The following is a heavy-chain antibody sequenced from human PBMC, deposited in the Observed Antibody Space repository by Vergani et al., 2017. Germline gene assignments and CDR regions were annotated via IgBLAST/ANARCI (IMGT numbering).Heavy chain of an antibody. CDR3: AKRFLEWSGADY. Sequence: EVQLVESGGGLVKPGGSLRLSCAASGFTFSSYSMNWVRQAPGKGLEWVSSISSSSSYIYYADSVKGRFTISRDNAKNSLYLQMNSLRAEDTAVYYCAKRFLEWSGADYWGQGTLVTVSS. CDR1: GFTFSSYS. J-gene: IGHJ4*02. CDR2: ISSSSSYI. D-gene: IGHD3-3*01. V-gene: IGHV3-21*01.